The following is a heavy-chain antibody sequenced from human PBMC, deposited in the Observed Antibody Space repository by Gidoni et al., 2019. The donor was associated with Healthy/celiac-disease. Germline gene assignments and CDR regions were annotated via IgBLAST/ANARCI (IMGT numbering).Heavy chain of an antibody. V-gene: IGHV2-5*02. J-gene: IGHJ1*01. CDR3: AHRDSSSWYEYFQH. CDR1: GFSLSTSGVG. CDR2: IYWDDDK. D-gene: IGHD6-13*01. Sequence: QITLKESGPTLVKPTQTLTLTCTFSGFSLSTSGVGVGWIRQPPGKDLEWLALIYWDDDKRYIPSLKSRLTITKDPSKNQVVLTMTNMDPVDTATYYCAHRDSSSWYEYFQHWGQGTLVTVSS.